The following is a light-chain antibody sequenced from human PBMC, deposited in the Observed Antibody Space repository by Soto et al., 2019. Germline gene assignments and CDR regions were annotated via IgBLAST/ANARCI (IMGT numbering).Light chain of an antibody. CDR1: SSDVGGYNY. CDR2: DVS. Sequence: QSALTQPRSVSGSPGQSVTISCTGTSSDVGGYNYVFWYQQHPGKAPKLMIYDVSKRPSGVPDRFSGSKSVNSASLTISGRQAEDEADYYCCSYAGSYPFHVGFGGGTKVTVL. J-gene: IGLJ2*01. V-gene: IGLV2-11*01. CDR3: CSYAGSYPFHVG.